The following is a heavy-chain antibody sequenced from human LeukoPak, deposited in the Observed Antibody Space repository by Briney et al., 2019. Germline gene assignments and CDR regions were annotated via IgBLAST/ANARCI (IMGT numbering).Heavy chain of an antibody. D-gene: IGHD4-17*01. CDR1: GFTFSSYA. V-gene: IGHV3-30-3*01. CDR3: AKGWAYGDYYYYGMDV. CDR2: ISYDGTKT. J-gene: IGHJ6*02. Sequence: PGRSLRLSCAASGFTFSSYAMHCVRQAPGKGLDGVAIISYDGTKTHHADSVKGRFTISRDNSKNTLYLQMNSLRPEDTAVYYCAKGWAYGDYYYYGMDVWGQGTTVTVSS.